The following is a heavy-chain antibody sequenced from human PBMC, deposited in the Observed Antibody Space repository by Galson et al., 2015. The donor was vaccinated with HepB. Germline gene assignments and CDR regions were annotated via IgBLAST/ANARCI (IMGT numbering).Heavy chain of an antibody. CDR3: ARDRGTTVLGGGAFDI. V-gene: IGHV3-30*03. CDR2: ISYDGSNK. Sequence: SLRLSCAASGFTFSSYGMHWVRQAPGKGLEWVAVISYDGSNKYYADSVKGRFTISRDNSKNTLYLQMNSLRAEDTAVYYCARDRGTTVLGGGAFDIWGQGTMVTVSS. J-gene: IGHJ3*02. CDR1: GFTFSSYG. D-gene: IGHD4-17*01.